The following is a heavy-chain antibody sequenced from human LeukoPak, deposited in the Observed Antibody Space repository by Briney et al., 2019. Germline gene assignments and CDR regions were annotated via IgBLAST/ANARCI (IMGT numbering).Heavy chain of an antibody. CDR3: ARYHTGYSSDRAFFDY. V-gene: IGHV1-18*01. Sequence: GASVKVSCKASGYTFTSYGIIWVRQAPGQGLKWMGWISAYNGNTNYAQKLQGRVTMTTDTSTSTAYMELRSLRSDDTAVYYRARYHTGYSSDRAFFDYWGQGTLVTVSS. CDR2: ISAYNGNT. D-gene: IGHD6-19*01. J-gene: IGHJ4*02. CDR1: GYTFTSYG.